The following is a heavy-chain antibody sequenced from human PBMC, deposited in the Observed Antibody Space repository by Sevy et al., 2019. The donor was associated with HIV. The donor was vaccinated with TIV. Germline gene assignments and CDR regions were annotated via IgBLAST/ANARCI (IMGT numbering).Heavy chain of an antibody. V-gene: IGHV4-59*08. CDR2: VYYTGGT. Sequence: SETLSLTCTVSGGSINSDHWNWIRQPPGKGLEWIGYVYYTGGTNYNPSLKNRDTIPVDRTKNQFPLKLTSVTAADTAVYYCARRNDFDIWGQGTMVTVSS. J-gene: IGHJ3*02. CDR1: GGSINSDH. CDR3: ARRNDFDI.